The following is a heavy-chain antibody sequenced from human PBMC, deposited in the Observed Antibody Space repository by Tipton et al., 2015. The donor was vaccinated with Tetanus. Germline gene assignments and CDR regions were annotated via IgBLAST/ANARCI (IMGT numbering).Heavy chain of an antibody. D-gene: IGHD1-1*01. Sequence: EVQLVQSGGGLVQPGGSLRLSCAAPGITVRNFPMNWVRQAPGKGLEWIAYISSSSSGIYYADSVKGRFTISRDNAKSSLYLQMNSLRDDDTAVYYCARDGNNNWDLDYWGQGTLVTVSS. CDR2: ISSSSSGI. J-gene: IGHJ4*02. CDR3: ARDGNNNWDLDY. CDR1: GITVRNFP. V-gene: IGHV3-48*02.